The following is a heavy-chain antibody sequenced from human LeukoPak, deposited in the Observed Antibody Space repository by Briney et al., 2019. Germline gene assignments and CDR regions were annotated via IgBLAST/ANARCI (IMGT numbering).Heavy chain of an antibody. D-gene: IGHD3-10*01. V-gene: IGHV3-66*01. CDR1: GLTVSSNY. CDR2: IYSGGSI. CDR3: ARVGSYWTNYYYYGMDV. J-gene: IGHJ6*02. Sequence: PGGSLRLSCAASGLTVSSNYMSWVRQAPGKGLEWVSVIYSGGSIYYADSVKGRFTISRDNSKNTLYLQMNSLRAEDTAVYYCARVGSYWTNYYYYGMDVWGQGTTVTVSS.